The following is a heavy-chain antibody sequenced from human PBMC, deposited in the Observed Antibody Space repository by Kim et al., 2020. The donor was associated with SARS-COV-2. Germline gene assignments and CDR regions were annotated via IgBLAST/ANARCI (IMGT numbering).Heavy chain of an antibody. CDR2: ISGSGGYT. Sequence: GGSLRLSCAASGFTFSSYAMSWVRQTPGKGLEWVSTISGSGGYTYYADSVKGRFTISRDNSKNTLYLQMNSLRAEDTAVYYCANVPQWLVPGYWGQGTLVTVSS. CDR3: ANVPQWLVPGY. V-gene: IGHV3-23*01. CDR1: GFTFSSYA. J-gene: IGHJ4*02. D-gene: IGHD6-19*01.